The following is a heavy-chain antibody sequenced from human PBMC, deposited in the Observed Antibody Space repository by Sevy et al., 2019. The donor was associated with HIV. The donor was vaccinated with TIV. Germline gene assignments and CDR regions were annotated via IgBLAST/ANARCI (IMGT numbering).Heavy chain of an antibody. CDR1: GFDFSIYS. V-gene: IGHV3-23*01. CDR3: AREGCTKPHDY. Sequence: GGSLRLSCAASGFDFSIYSMSWVRQAPGKGLEWVSTLSFGCGKINYADTVKGRFTISRDNSKSSVYLQMNNMRVEDTAVYYCAREGCTKPHDYWGQGTLVNVSS. CDR2: LSFGCGKI. D-gene: IGHD2-8*01. J-gene: IGHJ4*02.